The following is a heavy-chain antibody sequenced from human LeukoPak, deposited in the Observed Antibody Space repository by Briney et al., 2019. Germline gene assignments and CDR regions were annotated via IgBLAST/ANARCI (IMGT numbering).Heavy chain of an antibody. V-gene: IGHV1-24*01. J-gene: IGHJ6*02. Sequence: ASVKVSCKVSGYTLTELSMHWVRQAPGKGLEWMGGFDPEDGETIYAQKFQGRVTMTEDTSTDTAYMELSSLRSEDTAVYYCATYRNELRYFDWLSNYYYYGMVVWGQGTTVTVSS. D-gene: IGHD3-9*01. CDR1: GYTLTELS. CDR2: FDPEDGET. CDR3: ATYRNELRYFDWLSNYYYYGMVV.